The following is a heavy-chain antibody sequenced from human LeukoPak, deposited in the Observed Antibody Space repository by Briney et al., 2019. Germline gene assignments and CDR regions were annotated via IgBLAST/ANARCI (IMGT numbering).Heavy chain of an antibody. CDR3: ARGRLVEYDFWSGYSDGKRLPFDI. J-gene: IGHJ3*02. CDR1: VGSFNNHY. Sequence: ASETLSLTCVVYVGSFNNHYWSWIRQPPGKGLEWIGEISRSGRANYNPSLQSRVTISVDPSKNQFSLNLDSATAADTAVYYCARGRLVEYDFWSGYSDGKRLPFDIWGQGTMITVSS. V-gene: IGHV4-34*01. D-gene: IGHD3-3*01. CDR2: ISRSGRA.